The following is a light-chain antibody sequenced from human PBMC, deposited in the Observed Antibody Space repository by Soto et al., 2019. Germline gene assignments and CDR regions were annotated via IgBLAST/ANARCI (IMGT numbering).Light chain of an antibody. CDR2: KAS. J-gene: IGKJ2*01. V-gene: IGKV1-5*03. CDR1: QSINSW. Sequence: DIQMTQSPCTLSASIGDTVIITCRPSQSINSWLAWYQQKPGKAPKLLIHKASTLESGVPSRFSGSESGTEFTLTISSLQPDDFATFYCQQYERFPYTFGQGTKLEIK. CDR3: QQYERFPYT.